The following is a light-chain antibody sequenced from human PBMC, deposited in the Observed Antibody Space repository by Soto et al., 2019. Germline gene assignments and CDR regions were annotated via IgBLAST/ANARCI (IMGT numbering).Light chain of an antibody. Sequence: AIQMTQSPSFLSASVGDRVIITCRASQDIRSDLGWYQHKPGKAPKVLISAASTLQSGVPSRFSGSGSGTEFTLTINSLQPEDFASYYCLQDFNYPRTFGQGTKVEIK. V-gene: IGKV1-6*01. CDR3: LQDFNYPRT. J-gene: IGKJ1*01. CDR2: AAS. CDR1: QDIRSD.